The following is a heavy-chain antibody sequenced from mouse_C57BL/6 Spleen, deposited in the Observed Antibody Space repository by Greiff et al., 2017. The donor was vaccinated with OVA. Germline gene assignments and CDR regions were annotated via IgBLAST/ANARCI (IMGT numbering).Heavy chain of an antibody. V-gene: IGHV1-80*01. Sequence: QVQLQQSGAELVKPGASVKISCKASGYAFSGYWMNWVKQRPGKGLEWIGQIYPGDGDTNYNGKFKGKATLTADKSSSTAYMQLSSLTSEDSAVSFCESSGGYDCFDYWGQGTTLTVSS. CDR3: ESSGGYDCFDY. D-gene: IGHD2-2*01. CDR1: GYAFSGYW. J-gene: IGHJ2*01. CDR2: IYPGDGDT.